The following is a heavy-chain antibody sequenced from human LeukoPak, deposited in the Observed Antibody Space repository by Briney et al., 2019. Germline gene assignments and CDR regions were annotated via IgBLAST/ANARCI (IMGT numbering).Heavy chain of an antibody. Sequence: GGSLRLSCTASGFTFSSYSMNWVRQAPGRGLEWVSFISGNSGAIVYADSVKGRFTISRDNAKNAVYLQMDSLRAEDTAVYFCSGGSFYDYWGQGNLVTVSS. CDR1: GFTFSSYS. CDR2: ISGNSGAI. CDR3: SGGSFYDY. D-gene: IGHD1-26*01. V-gene: IGHV3-48*04. J-gene: IGHJ4*02.